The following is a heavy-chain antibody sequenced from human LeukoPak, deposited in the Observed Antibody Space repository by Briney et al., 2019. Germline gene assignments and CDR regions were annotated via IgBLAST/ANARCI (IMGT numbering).Heavy chain of an antibody. J-gene: IGHJ4*02. D-gene: IGHD2-2*01. CDR2: ISDDGSKK. Sequence: GRSLRLSCAASGFTFSSYSMLWVRQAPGKGLEWVAVISDDGSKKSYADSVKGRFTVSRDNSKNTLYLQMNSPRVEVTAVYYCAREGGYCSSTTCYFDSWGQGTLVTVSS. V-gene: IGHV3-30-3*01. CDR1: GFTFSSYS. CDR3: AREGGYCSSTTCYFDS.